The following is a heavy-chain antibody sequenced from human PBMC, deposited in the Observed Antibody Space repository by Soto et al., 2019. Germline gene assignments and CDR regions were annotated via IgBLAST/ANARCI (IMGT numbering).Heavy chain of an antibody. CDR3: VRTEPRGREFDY. Sequence: EVQLVESGGGLVQPGGSLRLSCAVSGFIFSDHYMDWVRQAPGKGLEWVGRSRNKANTYTTEYAASVKGRFTISRDDSKNSLYLPMNSLKTEDTAVYYCVRTEPRGREFDYWGQGTLVTVSS. J-gene: IGHJ4*02. CDR2: SRNKANTYTT. CDR1: GFIFSDHY. D-gene: IGHD1-26*01. V-gene: IGHV3-72*01.